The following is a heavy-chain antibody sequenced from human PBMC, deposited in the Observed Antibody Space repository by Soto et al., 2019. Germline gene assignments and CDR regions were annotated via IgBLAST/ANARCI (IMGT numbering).Heavy chain of an antibody. CDR2: ISGSGGST. CDR1: GFTFSSYA. V-gene: IGHV3-23*01. J-gene: IGHJ6*03. CDR3: AKAPPYPNYSSTYLYV. D-gene: IGHD4-4*01. Sequence: GGSLRLSCAASGFTFSSYAMSWVRQAPGKGLEWVSAISGSGGSTYYADSLKGRFTISRDNSKNTLYLQMNSLRAEDMAVYYCAKAPPYPNYSSTYLYVWGKGTTVTVSS.